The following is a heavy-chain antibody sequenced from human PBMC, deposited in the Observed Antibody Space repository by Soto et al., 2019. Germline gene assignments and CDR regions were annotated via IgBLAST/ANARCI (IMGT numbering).Heavy chain of an antibody. CDR3: AREFGGFVVVVAATFWFDP. CDR1: GFTFSSYA. J-gene: IGHJ5*02. Sequence: QVQLVESGGGVVQPGRSLRLSCAASGFTFSSYAMHWVRQAPGKGLEWVAVISYDGSNKYYTDSVKGRFTISRDNSTNSRYLQMNSLRAEDTAVYYCAREFGGFVVVVAATFWFDPWGQGTLVTVSS. V-gene: IGHV3-30-3*01. CDR2: ISYDGSNK. D-gene: IGHD2-15*01.